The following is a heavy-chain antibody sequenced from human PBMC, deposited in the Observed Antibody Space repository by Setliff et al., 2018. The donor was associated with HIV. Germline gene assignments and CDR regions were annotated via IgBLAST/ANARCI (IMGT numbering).Heavy chain of an antibody. CDR2: ISAAGTI. J-gene: IGHJ4*01. D-gene: IGHD6-13*01. CDR3: ARDEGRATGSWWDQSASWYLDY. CDR1: GGSISSYY. Sequence: PSETLSLTCTVSGGSISSYYWSWIRQPAGKRLEFIGRISAAGTINYNPSLRSRVTLSVDTSEHQFSLTVNSVTAADTAMYFCARDEGRATGSWWDQSASWYLDYWGHGILVTVSS. V-gene: IGHV4-4*07.